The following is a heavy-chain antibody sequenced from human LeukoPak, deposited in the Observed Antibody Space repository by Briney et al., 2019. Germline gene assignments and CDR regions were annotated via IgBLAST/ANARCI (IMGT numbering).Heavy chain of an antibody. CDR2: INPSGGST. Sequence: ASVKVSCKVSGYTFTSYYMHWVRQAPGQGLEWMGIINPSGGSTSYAQKFQGRVTMTRDTSTSTVYMELSSLRSEDTAVYYCARDEQDYGDYFNPGTIDYWGQGTLVTVSS. D-gene: IGHD4-17*01. CDR1: GYTFTSYY. CDR3: ARDEQDYGDYFNPGTIDY. V-gene: IGHV1-46*01. J-gene: IGHJ4*02.